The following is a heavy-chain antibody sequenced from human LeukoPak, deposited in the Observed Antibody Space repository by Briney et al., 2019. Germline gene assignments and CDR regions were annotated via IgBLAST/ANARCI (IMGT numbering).Heavy chain of an antibody. V-gene: IGHV3-21*01. D-gene: IGHD2-15*01. CDR3: ARDPLYCSGGSCYSLLDYYGMDV. CDR1: GFTFSSYS. J-gene: IGHJ6*02. Sequence: GGSLRLSCAASGFTFSSYSMNWARQAPGKGLEWVSSISSSSSYIYYADSVKGRFTISRDNAKNSLYLQMNSLRAEDTAVYYCARDPLYCSGGSCYSLLDYYGMDVWGQGTTVTVSS. CDR2: ISSSSSYI.